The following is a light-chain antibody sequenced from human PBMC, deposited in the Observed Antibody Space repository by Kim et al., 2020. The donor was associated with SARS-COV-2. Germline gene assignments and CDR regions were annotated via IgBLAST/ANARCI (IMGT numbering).Light chain of an antibody. CDR1: TGGVTTGHY. Sequence: PGVTNTRTYTASTGGVTTGHYSYRIRRKPGQAPRTLIYDTASRHSWTPARFSGSLLGGKAALTLSDAQPEDEADYYCLLFYSGVQIFGGGTQLTVL. V-gene: IGLV7-46*01. CDR3: LLFYSGVQI. CDR2: DTA. J-gene: IGLJ2*01.